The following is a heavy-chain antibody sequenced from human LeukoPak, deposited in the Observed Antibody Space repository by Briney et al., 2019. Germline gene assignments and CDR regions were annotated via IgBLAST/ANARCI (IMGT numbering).Heavy chain of an antibody. J-gene: IGHJ4*02. V-gene: IGHV1-69*13. CDR3: AVDGYNPYYFDY. D-gene: IGHD5-24*01. CDR1: GGTFSSYA. Sequence: GASVKASCKASGGTFSSYAISWVRQAPGQGLEWMGGIIPIFGTANYAQKFQGRVTITADESTSTAYMELSSLRSEDTAVYYCAVDGYNPYYFDYWGQGTLVTVSS. CDR2: IIPIFGTA.